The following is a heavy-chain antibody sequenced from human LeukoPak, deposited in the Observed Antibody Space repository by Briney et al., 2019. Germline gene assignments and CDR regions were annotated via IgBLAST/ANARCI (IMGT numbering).Heavy chain of an antibody. J-gene: IGHJ4*02. CDR2: ISYDGSVE. D-gene: IGHD6-13*01. Sequence: HPGGSLRLSCAASGFTFSSYGMHWVRQAPGKGLEWVALISYDGSVEKNAASVKGRFTISRDNSKNTLYLQMNSLRTEDTAVYYCARALGSSWDSSLDSWGQGTLVPVSS. CDR3: ARALGSSWDSSLDS. CDR1: GFTFSSYG. V-gene: IGHV3-30*03.